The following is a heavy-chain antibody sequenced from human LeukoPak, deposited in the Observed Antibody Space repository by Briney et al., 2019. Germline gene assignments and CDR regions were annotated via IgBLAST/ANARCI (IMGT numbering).Heavy chain of an antibody. V-gene: IGHV3-NL1*01. CDR2: IYCSGDST. CDR1: GFTFSSYS. D-gene: IGHD5-12*01. J-gene: IGHJ6*03. Sequence: WGSLRLSCAASGFTFSSYSMNWVRQAPGKGLEWVSGIYCSGDSTYYADSVKGRFTISRDNSKNTLYLQMNSLRAEDTAVYYCARGGVYSGYDYTRHYYYYMDVWGKGTTVTVSS. CDR3: ARGGVYSGYDYTRHYYYYMDV.